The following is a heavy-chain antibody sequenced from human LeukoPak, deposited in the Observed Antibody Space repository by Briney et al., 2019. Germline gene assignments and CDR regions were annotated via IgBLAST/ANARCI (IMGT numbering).Heavy chain of an antibody. J-gene: IGHJ4*02. Sequence: GASVKVSCRASGYPFSSYGISWVRQAPGQRLEWMGWISAYNGNTNYAQKLQGRVTMTTDTSTSTAYMELRSLRSDDTAVYYCARGIKGKEMATIDFDYWGQGTLVTVSS. V-gene: IGHV1-18*01. CDR3: ARGIKGKEMATIDFDY. CDR1: GYPFSSYG. D-gene: IGHD5-24*01. CDR2: ISAYNGNT.